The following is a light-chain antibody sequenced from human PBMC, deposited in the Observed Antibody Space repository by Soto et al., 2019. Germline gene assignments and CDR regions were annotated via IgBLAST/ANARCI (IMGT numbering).Light chain of an antibody. Sequence: QSALTQPTSVSGSPGQSITISCTGTSSDVGGYNYVSWYRQHPGKAPKFMIYEVNNRPSGVSNRFSGSKSGNTATLTISGLQAEDEADYYCSSYTSSSTLVVFGGGTKVTVL. CDR3: SSYTSSSTLVV. V-gene: IGLV2-14*01. CDR2: EVN. CDR1: SSDVGGYNY. J-gene: IGLJ2*01.